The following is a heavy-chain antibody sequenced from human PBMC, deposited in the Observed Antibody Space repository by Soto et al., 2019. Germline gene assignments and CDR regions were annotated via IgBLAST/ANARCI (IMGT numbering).Heavy chain of an antibody. CDR2: INPSGGST. CDR1: GYTFTSYA. Sequence: ASVKVSCKASGYTFTSYAMHWVRQAPGQGLEWMGIINPSGGSTSYAQKFQGRVTMTRDTSTSTVYMELSSLRSEDTAVYYCARDYDRSGYPRYYFDYWGQGTLVTVSS. D-gene: IGHD3-22*01. CDR3: ARDYDRSGYPRYYFDY. J-gene: IGHJ4*02. V-gene: IGHV1-46*01.